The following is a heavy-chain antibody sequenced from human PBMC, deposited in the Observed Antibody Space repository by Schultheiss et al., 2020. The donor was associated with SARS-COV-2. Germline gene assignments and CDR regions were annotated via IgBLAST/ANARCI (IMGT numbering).Heavy chain of an antibody. J-gene: IGHJ4*02. D-gene: IGHD3-22*01. CDR1: GFTFSSYA. V-gene: IGHV3-7*01. CDR3: ARDDSSGYYYGKIDY. CDR2: IKQDGSEK. Sequence: GGSLRLSCAASGFTFSSYAMSWVRQAPGKGLEWVANIKQDGSEKYYVDSVKGRFTISRDNAKNSLYLQMNSLRAEDTAVYYCARDDSSGYYYGKIDYWGQGTLVTVSS.